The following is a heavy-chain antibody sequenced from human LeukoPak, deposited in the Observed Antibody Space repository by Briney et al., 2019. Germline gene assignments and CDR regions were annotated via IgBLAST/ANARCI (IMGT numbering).Heavy chain of an antibody. CDR1: GDSVSSNSAA. CDR2: TYYRSKWYN. J-gene: IGHJ4*02. Sequence: QTLSLTCAISGDSVSSNSAAWNWIRQSPSRGLEWLGRTYYRSKWYNDYAVSVKSRITIHPDTSKNQFSLQLNSVTPEDTAVYYCARGGGRDYYDSSGYYYYFDYWGQGTLVTVSS. D-gene: IGHD3-22*01. CDR3: ARGGGRDYYDSSGYYYYFDY. V-gene: IGHV6-1*01.